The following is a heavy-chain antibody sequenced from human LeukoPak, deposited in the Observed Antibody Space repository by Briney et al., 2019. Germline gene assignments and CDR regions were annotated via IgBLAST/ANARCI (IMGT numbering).Heavy chain of an antibody. J-gene: IGHJ3*02. V-gene: IGHV3-7*01. CDR1: EFTFSNFW. CDR3: ARDSGSCRGCAFDI. D-gene: IGHD1-26*01. CDR2: TNQDGSEK. Sequence: GGSLRLSCAASEFTFSNFWMSWVRQAPGKGLEWVANTNQDGSEKQYVDSVKGRVTISRDNAKNFLYLQLNSLRAEDTAVYYCARDSGSCRGCAFDIWGQGTMVTASS.